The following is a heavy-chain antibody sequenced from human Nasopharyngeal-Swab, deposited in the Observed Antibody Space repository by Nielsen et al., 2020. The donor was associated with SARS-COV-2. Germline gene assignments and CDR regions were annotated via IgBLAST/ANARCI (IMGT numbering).Heavy chain of an antibody. CDR3: ATFPAVYSSGWYPFDY. CDR2: FDPEDGET. V-gene: IGHV1-24*01. CDR1: GYTLTELS. Sequence: ASAKVSCKVSGYTLTELSMHWVRQAPGKGLEWMGGFDPEDGETIYAQKFQGRVTMTEDTSTDTAYMELSSLRSEDTAVYYCATFPAVYSSGWYPFDYWGQGTLVTVSS. D-gene: IGHD6-19*01. J-gene: IGHJ4*02.